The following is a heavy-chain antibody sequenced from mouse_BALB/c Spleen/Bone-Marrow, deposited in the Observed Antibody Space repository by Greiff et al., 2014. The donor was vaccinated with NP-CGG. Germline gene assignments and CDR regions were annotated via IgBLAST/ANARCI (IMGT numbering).Heavy chain of an antibody. Sequence: EVQLQQSGAELVEPGASVKLSCTASGFSIKDTYMHWVKQRPEQGLEWIGRIDPANGNTKYDPKFQGKATITADTSSNTAYLQLSSLTSEDTAVYYCARGGSSYGWYFDVWGAGTTVTVPS. CDR3: ARGGSSYGWYFDV. J-gene: IGHJ1*01. CDR1: GFSIKDTY. CDR2: IDPANGNT. D-gene: IGHD1-1*01. V-gene: IGHV14-3*02.